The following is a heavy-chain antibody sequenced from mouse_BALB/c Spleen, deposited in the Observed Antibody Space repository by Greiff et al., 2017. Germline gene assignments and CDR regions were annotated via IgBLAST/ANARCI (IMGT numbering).Heavy chain of an antibody. CDR2: IRSKSNNYAT. D-gene: IGHD1-1*01. J-gene: IGHJ3*01. CDR1: GFTFNTYA. Sequence: EVMLVESGGGLVQPKGSLKLSCAASGFTFNTYAMNWVRQAPGKGLEWVARIRSKSNNYATYYADSVKDRFTISRDDSQSMLYLQMNNLKTEDTAMYYCVRHEPLYSWFAYWGQGTLVTVSA. CDR3: VRHEPLYSWFAY. V-gene: IGHV10-1*02.